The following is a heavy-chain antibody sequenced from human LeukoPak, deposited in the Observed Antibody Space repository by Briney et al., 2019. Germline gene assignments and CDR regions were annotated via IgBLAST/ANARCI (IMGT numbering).Heavy chain of an antibody. V-gene: IGHV6-1*01. CDR1: GDSVFINSS. J-gene: IGHJ5*02. CDR3: AYYGDPPYNWFDP. CDR2: TYYWSKWYN. D-gene: IGHD3-10*01. Sequence: SPTLSLTFAISGDSVFINSSWNWIRQSPSRGLEWLGRTYYWSKWYNDYVVSVNSRININPGTAKNQFSLQLSSVTPEDTAVYYCAYYGDPPYNWFDPWGQGILVTVSS.